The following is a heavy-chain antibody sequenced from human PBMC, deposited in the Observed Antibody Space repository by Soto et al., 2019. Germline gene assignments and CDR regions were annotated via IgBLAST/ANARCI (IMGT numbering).Heavy chain of an antibody. V-gene: IGHV4-4*02. J-gene: IGHJ4*02. CDR2: ISHSGIT. D-gene: IGHD3-22*01. CDR1: GDSISRSHW. CDR3: ARVRYDRSGFDH. Sequence: QVQLQESGPGLVRPSGALSVTCAVSGDSISRSHWWSWVRQSPGKGLEWIGEISHSGITNYNPSLRSRVTISGDKSKTQLSLQLTSVTAADTAVYYCARVRYDRSGFDHWGQGTWVSVSS.